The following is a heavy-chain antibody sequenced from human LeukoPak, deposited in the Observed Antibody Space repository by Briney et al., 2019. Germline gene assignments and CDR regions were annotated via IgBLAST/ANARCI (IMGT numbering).Heavy chain of an antibody. D-gene: IGHD5-12*01. CDR2: IDQDGSEK. CDR1: IVILWRWC. Sequence: GGSVSLFCRLWIVILWRWCMRGLRQAPGKGLEWVANIDQDGSEKYYVDSVKGRFTISRDNAKNSLFMQFKSLKNEEKTRYCSTRRYDAIPTHSGYGYWGRGTLVTVSS. CDR3: TRRYDAIPTHSGYGY. V-gene: IGHV3-7*02. J-gene: IGHJ4*02.